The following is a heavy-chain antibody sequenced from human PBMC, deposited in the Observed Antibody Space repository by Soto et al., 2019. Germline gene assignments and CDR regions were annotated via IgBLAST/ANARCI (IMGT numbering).Heavy chain of an antibody. D-gene: IGHD5-18*01. CDR2: IYYSGST. CDR1: GGSLSSSSYY. V-gene: IGHV4-39*01. CDR3: SRLAYGYGSVCWYFDL. J-gene: IGHJ2*01. Sequence: PSETLSLTCPVSGGSLSSSSYYWGWIRQTPGKGLEWIGSIYYSGSTYYNPSLKSRVTISVDTSKNQCSLTVSSVTAAGKAVYYCSRLAYGYGSVCWYFDLWGRGTLVTVSS.